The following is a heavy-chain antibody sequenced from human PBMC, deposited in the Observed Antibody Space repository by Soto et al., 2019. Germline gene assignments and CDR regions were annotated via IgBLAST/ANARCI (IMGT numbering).Heavy chain of an antibody. CDR1: GGSISSGGYY. Sequence: QVQLQESGPGLVKPSQTLSLTCTVSGGSISSGGYYWSWIRQHPGKGLEWIGYIYYSGRTYYTPSLKSRVTISVDTSKNQFSLKLSSVTAADTAVYYCARGYCSSTSCYLGGGGYGMDVWGQGTTVTVSS. CDR2: IYYSGRT. V-gene: IGHV4-31*03. CDR3: ARGYCSSTSCYLGGGGYGMDV. D-gene: IGHD2-2*01. J-gene: IGHJ6*02.